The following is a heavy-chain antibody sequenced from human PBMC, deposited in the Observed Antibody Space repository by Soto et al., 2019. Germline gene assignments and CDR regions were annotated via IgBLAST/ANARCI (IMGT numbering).Heavy chain of an antibody. D-gene: IGHD6-6*01. V-gene: IGHV1-18*01. CDR2: ISAYNGNT. CDR3: ARGPYSSSSNPFQH. Sequence: ASVKVSCKSSGYTFTSYGISWVRQAPGQGLEWMGWISAYNGNTNYAQKLQGRVTMTTDTSTSTAYMELRSLRSDDTAVYYCARGPYSSSSNPFQHWGQGTLVTVSS. CDR1: GYTFTSYG. J-gene: IGHJ1*01.